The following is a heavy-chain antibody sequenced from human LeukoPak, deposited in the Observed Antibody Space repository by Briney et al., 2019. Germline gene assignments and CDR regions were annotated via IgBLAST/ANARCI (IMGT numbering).Heavy chain of an antibody. CDR2: IFTSGST. D-gene: IGHD1-1*01. Sequence: SETLSLTCTVSDDSVSTRNYYWNWIRQPDGKGLEWIGRIFTSGSTNYSPSLKGRVAISLDKSRNQFSLKMTSLTAADTAVYFCARSATGGELNWLDPWGQGTLVTVSS. J-gene: IGHJ5*02. V-gene: IGHV4-4*07. CDR3: ARSATGGELNWLDP. CDR1: DDSVSTRNYY.